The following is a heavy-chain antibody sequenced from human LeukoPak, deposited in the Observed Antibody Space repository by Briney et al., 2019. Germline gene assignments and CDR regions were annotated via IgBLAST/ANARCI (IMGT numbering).Heavy chain of an antibody. D-gene: IGHD2-15*01. Sequence: PGGSLRLSCAASGFTFSSYAMHWVRQAPGKGLEYVSAITPDGTYTFYANSVKGRFTISRDNSKNTLFLQMGSLRAEDTAVYYCARDQCSGANCQVALDYWGQGTLVTVSS. V-gene: IGHV3-64*01. J-gene: IGHJ4*02. CDR1: GFTFSSYA. CDR2: ITPDGTYT. CDR3: ARDQCSGANCQVALDY.